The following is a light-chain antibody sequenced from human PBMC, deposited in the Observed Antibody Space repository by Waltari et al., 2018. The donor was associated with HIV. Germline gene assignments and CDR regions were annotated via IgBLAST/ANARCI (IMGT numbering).Light chain of an antibody. CDR1: ALPKPY. Sequence: SYELTQPPSVSVSPGQTARITCSGDALPKPYAYWYQQKSGQAPVLVIYEDSKRPSGIPERFSGSSSGTTATLTISGAQVEDEADYYCYSTDSSGNRRVFGGGTKLTVL. J-gene: IGLJ2*01. CDR2: EDS. V-gene: IGLV3-10*01. CDR3: YSTDSSGNRRV.